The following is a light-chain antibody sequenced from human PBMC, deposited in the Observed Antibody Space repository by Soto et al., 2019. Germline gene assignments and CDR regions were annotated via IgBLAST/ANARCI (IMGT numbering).Light chain of an antibody. CDR3: QQSFSIPFT. CDR2: DAS. J-gene: IGKJ3*01. CDR1: QTIGKY. Sequence: DIQMTQSPSSLSATVGDRVTITCRASQTIGKYLNWYQQQPGKVPKLLIYDASYLQSGVPSRFSGSESGTDFTLNISDXRPEDFATYYCQQSFSIPFTFGPGTKVDIK. V-gene: IGKV1-39*01.